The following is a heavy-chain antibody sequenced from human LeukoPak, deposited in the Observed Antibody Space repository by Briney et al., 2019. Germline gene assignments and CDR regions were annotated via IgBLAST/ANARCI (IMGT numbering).Heavy chain of an antibody. CDR1: GFTFGIYW. J-gene: IGHJ4*02. V-gene: IGHV3-74*03. Sequence: GGSLRLSCAASGFTFGIYWFHWVRQAPGKGLVWVSRISTDGTTITYAASVKGRFTISRDNSKNTLYLQMNSLRAEDTAVYYCANADPRGYSYSPTQYWGQGTLVTVSS. CDR2: ISTDGTTI. D-gene: IGHD5-18*01. CDR3: ANADPRGYSYSPTQY.